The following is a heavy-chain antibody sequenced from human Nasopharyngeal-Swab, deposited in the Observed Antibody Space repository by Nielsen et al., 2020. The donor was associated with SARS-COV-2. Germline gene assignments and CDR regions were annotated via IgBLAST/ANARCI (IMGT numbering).Heavy chain of an antibody. CDR1: GFTFSTA. CDR3: ARGGVWFGELGLDY. V-gene: IGHV3-30-3*01. D-gene: IGHD3-10*01. J-gene: IGHJ4*02. CDR2: ISYDGSNK. Sequence: GESLKISCAASGFTFSTAMSWVRQAPGKGLEWVAVISYDGSNKYYADSVKGRFTISRDNSKNTLYLQMNSLRAEDTAVYYCARGGVWFGELGLDYWGQGTLVTVSS.